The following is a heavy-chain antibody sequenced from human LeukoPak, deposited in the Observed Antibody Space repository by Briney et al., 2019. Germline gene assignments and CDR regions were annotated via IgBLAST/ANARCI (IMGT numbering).Heavy chain of an antibody. Sequence: PGGSLRLSCAASGFTFSSCAMSWVRQAPGKGLEWVSAISTSGGNTYDADSEKGRFTIYRVNSKNTLGLQMNRLRAEDTAVYYCAKGHCSSASCYAFDSWGQGTLVTVSS. CDR3: AKGHCSSASCYAFDS. CDR1: GFTFSSCA. J-gene: IGHJ4*02. D-gene: IGHD2-2*01. V-gene: IGHV3-23*01. CDR2: ISTSGGNT.